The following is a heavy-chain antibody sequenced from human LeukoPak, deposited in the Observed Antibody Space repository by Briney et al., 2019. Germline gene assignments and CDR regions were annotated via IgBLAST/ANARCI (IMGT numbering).Heavy chain of an antibody. CDR1: GGSFSGYY. CDR3: ARGNSEWLRSLDY. CDR2: INHSGST. V-gene: IGHV4-34*01. D-gene: IGHD5-12*01. Sequence: TETLSLTCAVYGGSFSGYYWSWIRQPPGKGLEWIGEINHSGSTNYNPSLKSRVTISVDTSKNQFSLKLSSVTAADTAVYYCARGNSEWLRSLDYWGQGTLVTVSS. J-gene: IGHJ4*02.